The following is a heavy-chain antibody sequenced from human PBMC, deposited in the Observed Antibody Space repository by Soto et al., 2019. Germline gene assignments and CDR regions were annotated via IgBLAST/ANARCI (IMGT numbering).Heavy chain of an antibody. CDR2: IYHSGST. Sequence: NPTETLSLTCAVSGGSISSGGYSWSWIRQPPGKGLEWIGYIYHSGSTYYNPSLKSRVTISVDRSKNQFSLKLSSVTAADTAVYYCAREGDYGDYEIGAFDIWGQGTMVTVSS. V-gene: IGHV4-30-2*01. CDR1: GGSISSGGYS. CDR3: AREGDYGDYEIGAFDI. D-gene: IGHD4-17*01. J-gene: IGHJ3*02.